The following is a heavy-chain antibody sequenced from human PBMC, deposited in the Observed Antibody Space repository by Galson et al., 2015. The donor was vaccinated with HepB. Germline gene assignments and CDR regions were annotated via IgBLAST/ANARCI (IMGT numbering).Heavy chain of an antibody. CDR1: GGTFSSYT. V-gene: IGHV1-69*02. CDR2: IIPILGIA. J-gene: IGHJ6*02. Sequence: SVKVSCKASGGTFSSYTISWVRQAPGQGLEWMGRIIPILGIANYAQKFQGRVTITADKSTSTAYMELSSLRSEDTAVYYCARKTTERNYYYYYGMDVWGQGTTVTVSS. CDR3: ARKTTERNYYYYYGMDV. D-gene: IGHD1-1*01.